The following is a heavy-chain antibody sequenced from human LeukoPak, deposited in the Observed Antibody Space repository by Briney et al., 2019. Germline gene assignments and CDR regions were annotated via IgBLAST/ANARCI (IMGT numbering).Heavy chain of an antibody. CDR3: AKRADTGASSSGWYDY. V-gene: IGHV3-23*01. D-gene: IGHD6-19*01. CDR1: GFTFSSYA. CDR2: ISGSGLST. J-gene: IGHJ4*02. Sequence: GGSLRLSCAASGFTFSSYAMSWVRQAPGKGLEWVSAISGSGLSTYYAESVRGRFTTSRDNSKDTLYLQMNSLRAEDTAVYYCAKRADTGASSSGWYDYWGQGTQVTVSS.